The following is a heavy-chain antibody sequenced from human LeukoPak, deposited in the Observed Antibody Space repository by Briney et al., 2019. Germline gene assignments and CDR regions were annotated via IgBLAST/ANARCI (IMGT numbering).Heavy chain of an antibody. CDR3: ARREFYDSSGYPFDY. J-gene: IGHJ4*02. CDR1: GFTFSSYE. CDR2: INSDGSST. D-gene: IGHD3-22*01. V-gene: IGHV3-74*01. Sequence: GGSLRLSCAASGFTFSSYEMNWVRQAPGKGLVWVSRINSDGSSTSYADSVKGRFTISRDNAKNTLYLQMNSLRAEDTAVYYCARREFYDSSGYPFDYWGQGTLVTVSS.